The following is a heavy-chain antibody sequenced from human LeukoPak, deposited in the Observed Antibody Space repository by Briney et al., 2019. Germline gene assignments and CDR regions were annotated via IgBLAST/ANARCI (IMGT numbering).Heavy chain of an antibody. J-gene: IGHJ6*02. Sequence: SETLSLTCAVSGGSISSSNWWSWVRQPPGKGLEWIGEIYHSGSTNYNPSLKSRVTISVDTSKNQFSLKLSSVTAADTAVYYCAILRGLRNLRYYYYGMDVWGQGTTVTVSS. CDR3: AILRGLRNLRYYYYGMDV. V-gene: IGHV4-4*02. D-gene: IGHD1-14*01. CDR2: IYHSGST. CDR1: GGSISSSNW.